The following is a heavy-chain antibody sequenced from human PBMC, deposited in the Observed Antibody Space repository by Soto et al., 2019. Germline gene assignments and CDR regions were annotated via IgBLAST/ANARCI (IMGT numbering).Heavy chain of an antibody. D-gene: IGHD5-18*01. CDR3: ARGGRGYSYGLLDY. CDR2: IYYSGST. CDR1: GGSISSGGYY. V-gene: IGHV4-31*03. J-gene: IGHJ4*02. Sequence: SETLSLTCTVSGGSISSGGYYWSWIRQHPGKGLEWIGYIYYSGSTYYNPSLKSRVTISVDTSKNQFSLKLSSVTAADTAVYYCARGGRGYSYGLLDYWGQGTLVTVSS.